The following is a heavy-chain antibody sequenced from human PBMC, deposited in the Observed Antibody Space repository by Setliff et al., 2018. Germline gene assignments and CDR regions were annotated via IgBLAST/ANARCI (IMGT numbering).Heavy chain of an antibody. CDR3: VKAHYCRSTSCAFDY. J-gene: IGHJ4*02. D-gene: IGHD2-2*01. CDR2: ISGSGGST. V-gene: IGHV3-23*01. CDR1: GFTFSNYA. Sequence: QPGGSLRLSCAASGFTFSNYAMSWVRQAPGKGLEWVSTISGSGGSTYYADSVKGRFTISRDNSKNTVYLQMNSLRAEDTALYYCVKAHYCRSTSCAFDYWGQGALVTVSS.